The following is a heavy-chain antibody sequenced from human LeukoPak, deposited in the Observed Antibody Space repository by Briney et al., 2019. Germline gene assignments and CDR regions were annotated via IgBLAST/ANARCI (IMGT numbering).Heavy chain of an antibody. CDR3: ARDLRGSYYYYFDS. Sequence: GASVKVSCKASGYTFTSYGISWVRQAPGQGLEWMGWITAYNGNTNYPQKLQGRVTMTTDTSTSTAYMELRSLGSDDTAVYYRARDLRGSYYYYFDSWGQGTLVTVSS. CDR2: ITAYNGNT. CDR1: GYTFTSYG. J-gene: IGHJ4*02. V-gene: IGHV1-18*01. D-gene: IGHD3-22*01.